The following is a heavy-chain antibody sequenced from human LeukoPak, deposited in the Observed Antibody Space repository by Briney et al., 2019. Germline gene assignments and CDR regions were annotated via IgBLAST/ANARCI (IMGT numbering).Heavy chain of an antibody. CDR2: MNPNSGNT. Sequence: ASVKVSCKASGYTFTSYDINWVRQATGQGLEWMGWMNPNSGNTGYAQKFQGRVTMTRNTSISTVYMELSSLRSEDTAVYYCARQVRYCSSTSCYPYWGQGTLVTVSS. D-gene: IGHD2-2*01. CDR1: GYTFTSYD. CDR3: ARQVRYCSSTSCYPY. V-gene: IGHV1-8*01. J-gene: IGHJ4*02.